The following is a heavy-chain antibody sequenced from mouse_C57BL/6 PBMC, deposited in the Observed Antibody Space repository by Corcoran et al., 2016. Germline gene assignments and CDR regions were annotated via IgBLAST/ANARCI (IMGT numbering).Heavy chain of an antibody. CDR2: IYPGSGNT. J-gene: IGHJ2*01. Sequence: VQLQQSGPELVKPGASVKISCKASGYTFTDYYMNWVKQRPGQGLEWIARIYPGSGNTYYNEKFKGKATLTAEKSSSTAYMQLSSLTSEDSAVYFCASQRFYDGYFDYWGQGTTLTVSS. V-gene: IGHV1-76*01. CDR3: ASQRFYDGYFDY. D-gene: IGHD2-3*01. CDR1: GYTFTDYY.